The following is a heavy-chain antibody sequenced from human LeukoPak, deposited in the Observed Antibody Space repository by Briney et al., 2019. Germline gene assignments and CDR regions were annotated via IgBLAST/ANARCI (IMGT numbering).Heavy chain of an antibody. CDR2: ISSSSSTI. J-gene: IGHJ4*02. Sequence: GGSLRLSCAASGFTFSSYSMNWVRQAPAKGREWVSYISSSSSTIYYADSVKGRFTISRDNAKNSLSVQMNSLRDEDTAVYYCASGSGSYDYWGQGTLVTVSS. D-gene: IGHD1-26*01. V-gene: IGHV3-48*02. CDR1: GFTFSSYS. CDR3: ASGSGSYDY.